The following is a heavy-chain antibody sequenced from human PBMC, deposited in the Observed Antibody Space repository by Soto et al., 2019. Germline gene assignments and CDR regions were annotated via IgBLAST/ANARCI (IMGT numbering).Heavy chain of an antibody. D-gene: IGHD5-12*01. CDR3: VRPDNSGYNGYDGY. J-gene: IGHJ4*02. V-gene: IGHV3-73*02. CDR2: VRAKAHNYAT. CDR1: GFIFSGSA. Sequence: QLVESGGGLVQPGGSLKLSCTASGFIFSGSAMHWVRQAPGKGLEWVGRVRAKAHNYATVYGVSVQGRFTISRDDSKNAADREMNSLKIEDAAVYYCVRPDNSGYNGYDGYWVQGTVVNVSS.